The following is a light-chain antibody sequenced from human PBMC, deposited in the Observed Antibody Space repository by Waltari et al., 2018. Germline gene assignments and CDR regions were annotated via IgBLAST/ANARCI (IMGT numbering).Light chain of an antibody. J-gene: IGKJ1*01. Sequence: EIVLTQSPGTLSLSPGETATLSCRASQSVSSNYFAWYQQKPGQAPRLLIYGASSRATGIPDRFSGSGSGTDFTLTISRLEPEDFAVYYCHQYGSSPPTFGQGTKVEIK. V-gene: IGKV3-20*01. CDR3: HQYGSSPPT. CDR2: GAS. CDR1: QSVSSNY.